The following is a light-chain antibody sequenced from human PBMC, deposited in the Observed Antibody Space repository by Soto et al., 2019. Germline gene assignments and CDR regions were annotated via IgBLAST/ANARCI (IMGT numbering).Light chain of an antibody. CDR3: QAWDSSTRYV. CDR1: KLGDKY. Sequence: SYELTQPPSVSVSPGQTACITCSGDKLGDKYACWYQQKPGQSPVLVIYQDSKRPSGIPERFSGSNSGNTATLTISGTQAMDEADYYCQAWDSSTRYVFGTGTKLTVL. J-gene: IGLJ1*01. CDR2: QDS. V-gene: IGLV3-1*01.